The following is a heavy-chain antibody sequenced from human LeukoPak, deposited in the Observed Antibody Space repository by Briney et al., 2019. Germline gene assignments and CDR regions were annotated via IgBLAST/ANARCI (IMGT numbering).Heavy chain of an antibody. CDR3: ARADSSGWSL. J-gene: IGHJ4*02. Sequence: GASVKVSCKASGSTFSSYAISWVRQAPGQGLEWMGRIIPILGIANYAQKFQGRVTITADKSTSTAYMELSSLRSEDTAVYYCARADSSGWSLWGQGTLVTVSS. CDR2: IIPILGIA. D-gene: IGHD6-19*01. V-gene: IGHV1-69*04. CDR1: GSTFSSYA.